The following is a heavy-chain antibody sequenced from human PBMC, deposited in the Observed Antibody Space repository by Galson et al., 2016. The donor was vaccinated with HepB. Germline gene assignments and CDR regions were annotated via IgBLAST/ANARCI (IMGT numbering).Heavy chain of an antibody. CDR1: GFTFSNYA. CDR2: ISASGVST. Sequence: SLRLSCAASGFTFSNYAMSWVRQAPGKGLEWASEISASGVSTYYADSVKGRFTIPRDNSKNTLYVPMDSLRAEDTAVYYCAKDRLGIGGVSDYWGQGTLVTVSS. V-gene: IGHV3-23*01. J-gene: IGHJ4*02. CDR3: AKDRLGIGGVSDY. D-gene: IGHD3-16*01.